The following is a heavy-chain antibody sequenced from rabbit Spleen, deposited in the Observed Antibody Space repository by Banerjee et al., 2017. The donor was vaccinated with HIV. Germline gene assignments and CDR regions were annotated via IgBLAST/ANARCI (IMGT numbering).Heavy chain of an antibody. Sequence: QSLEESGGDLVKPGASLTLTCTASGFSFSFSSYMCWVRQAPGKGLEWIACIDVGSSGFTYFATWAKGRFTISSHKAQNTLYLQLNSLTIADTATYFCVRDTWHFNFWGQGTLVTVS. CDR2: IDVGSSGFT. D-gene: IGHD3-1*01. CDR1: GFSFSFSSY. V-gene: IGHV1S40*01. CDR3: VRDTWHFNF. J-gene: IGHJ4*01.